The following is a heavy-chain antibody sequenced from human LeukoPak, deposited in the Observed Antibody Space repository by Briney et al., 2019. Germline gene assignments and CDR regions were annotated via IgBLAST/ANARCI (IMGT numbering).Heavy chain of an antibody. Sequence: ASVKVSCKVSGHTHTQLFMEWVRQAPGKGLEWMGGFDPERGETIYAQKFQGRITMTEDTSTDTAYMELSSLTSEDTAVYYCATGSIVYDYWGQGTLVTVSS. J-gene: IGHJ4*02. D-gene: IGHD2-21*01. CDR2: FDPERGET. CDR1: GHTHTQLF. V-gene: IGHV1-24*01. CDR3: ATGSIVYDY.